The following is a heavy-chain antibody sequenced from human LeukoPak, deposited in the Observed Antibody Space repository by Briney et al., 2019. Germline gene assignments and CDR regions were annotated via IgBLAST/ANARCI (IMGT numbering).Heavy chain of an antibody. CDR1: GGTFSRYA. V-gene: IGHV1-69*05. J-gene: IGHJ4*02. Sequence: GTSVKVSCKASGGTFSRYAISWVRQAPGQGLEWRGGIIPIFGTASYAQKFQGRVTMTRDTSTSTVYMELSSLRSEDTAVYYCARGYDSSGYSNDYWGQGTLVTVSS. D-gene: IGHD3-22*01. CDR2: IIPIFGTA. CDR3: ARGYDSSGYSNDY.